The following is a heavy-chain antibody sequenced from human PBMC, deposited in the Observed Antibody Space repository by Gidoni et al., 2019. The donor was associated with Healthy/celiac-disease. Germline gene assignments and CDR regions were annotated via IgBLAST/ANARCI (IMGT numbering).Heavy chain of an antibody. CDR3: AKDVMSFGVVTAFDY. Sequence: EVQLLESGGGLVQPGGSLRLSCAASGFTFSSYAMSWVRQAPGKRLEWVSAISGSGGSTYYADSVKGRFTISRDNSKNTLYLQMNSLRAEDTAVYYCAKDVMSFGVVTAFDYWGQGTLVTVSS. CDR1: GFTFSSYA. CDR2: ISGSGGST. V-gene: IGHV3-23*01. D-gene: IGHD3-3*01. J-gene: IGHJ4*02.